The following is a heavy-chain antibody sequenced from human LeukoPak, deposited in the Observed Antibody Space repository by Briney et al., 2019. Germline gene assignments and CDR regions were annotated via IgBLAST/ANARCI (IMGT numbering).Heavy chain of an antibody. J-gene: IGHJ5*02. CDR3: SREVGAYCPFGH. V-gene: IGHV4/OR15-8*02. CDR2: NPHRGHT. Sequence: TLSLTRVFSLGSITTTIFRSWVRQPPAGGLEWHGENPHRGHTQYNPSLNSRVNILIDESKNHLFLSLASVTAADTAVYYCSREVGAYCPFGHWGQGTLVAVTS. CDR1: LGSITTTIF. D-gene: IGHD3-16*01.